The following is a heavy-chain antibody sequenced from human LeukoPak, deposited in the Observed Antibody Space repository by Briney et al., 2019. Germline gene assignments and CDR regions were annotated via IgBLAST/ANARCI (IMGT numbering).Heavy chain of an antibody. V-gene: IGHV1-2*02. CDR1: GNTFAGYY. CDR3: ARVYARYCSGGSCYSWLGY. D-gene: IGHD2-15*01. CDR2: INPNSGGT. J-gene: IGHJ4*02. Sequence: ASVRVSCKASGNTFAGYYMHWVRQAPGQGLEWMGLINPNSGGTNYAQKFRGRVTMTRDTSNSTAYMELSRLRSDDTAVYYCARVYARYCSGGSCYSWLGYWGEGTLVTVSS.